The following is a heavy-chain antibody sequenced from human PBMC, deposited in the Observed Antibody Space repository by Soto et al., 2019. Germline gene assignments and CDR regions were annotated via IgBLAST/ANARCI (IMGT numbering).Heavy chain of an antibody. CDR1: GGTFSSYA. V-gene: IGHV1-18*01. J-gene: IGHJ6*02. D-gene: IGHD6-13*01. CDR2: ISAYNGNT. CDR3: ARDSSSSHWDYYYYGMDV. Sequence: ASVKVSCKASGGTFSSYAISWVRQAPGQGLEWMGGISAYNGNTNYAQKLQGRVTMTTDTSTSTAYMELRSLRSDDTAVYYCARDSSSSHWDYYYYGMDVWGQGTTVTVSS.